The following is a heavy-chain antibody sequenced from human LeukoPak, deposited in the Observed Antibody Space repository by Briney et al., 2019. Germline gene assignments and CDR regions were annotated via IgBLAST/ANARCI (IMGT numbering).Heavy chain of an antibody. CDR2: ISYDGSNK. CDR1: GFTFSSYA. D-gene: IGHD5-12*01. J-gene: IGHJ4*02. Sequence: GGSLRLSCAASGFTFSSYAMHWVRQAPGKGLEWVAVISYDGSNKYYADSVKGRFTISRDNAKNSLYLQMNSLRAEDTAVYYCARDLIVATISLAPDDYWGQGTLVTVSS. CDR3: ARDLIVATISLAPDDY. V-gene: IGHV3-30*04.